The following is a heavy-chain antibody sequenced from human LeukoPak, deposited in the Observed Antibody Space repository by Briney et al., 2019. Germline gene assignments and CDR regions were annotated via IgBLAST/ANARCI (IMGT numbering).Heavy chain of an antibody. CDR3: ARRADATRWFDP. D-gene: IGHD2-15*01. V-gene: IGHV3-74*03. CDR1: GFTFSNYF. J-gene: IGHJ5*02. CDR2: INPDGTNT. Sequence: GGSLRLSCAASGFTFSNYFMHWVRQAPGRGLVWVSRINPDGTNTMYAGSVKGRFTISRDNAKNILYLQMNSLRDDDTAVYYCARRADATRWFDPWGQGTLVTVSS.